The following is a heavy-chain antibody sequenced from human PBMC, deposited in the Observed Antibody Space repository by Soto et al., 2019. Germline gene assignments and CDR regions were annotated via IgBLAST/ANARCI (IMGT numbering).Heavy chain of an antibody. CDR3: ARAVGNYYGMDV. D-gene: IGHD1-26*01. J-gene: IGHJ6*02. V-gene: IGHV3-11*06. CDR2: SDGSSAYA. Sequence: QVQLVESGGGLVKPGGSLRLSCAASGFTFSDYYMNWIRQAPGKGLEWLSHSDGSSAYANYADSVKGRFTISRDNAKNSLFLQLTSLRDEDTAVYYCARAVGNYYGMDVWGQGTTVTVSS. CDR1: GFTFSDYY.